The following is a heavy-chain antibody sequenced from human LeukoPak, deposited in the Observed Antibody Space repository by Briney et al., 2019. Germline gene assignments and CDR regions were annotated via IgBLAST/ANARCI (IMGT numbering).Heavy chain of an antibody. J-gene: IGHJ6*03. Sequence: GGSLRLSCAASGFTFSDYYMSWIRQAPGKGLEWVSYISSSGSTIYYADSVKGRFTISRDNAKNSLYLQMNSLRAEDTAVYYCARDRDSSSRYYYYMDVWGKGTTVTVSS. CDR2: ISSSGSTI. D-gene: IGHD6-6*01. CDR1: GFTFSDYY. CDR3: ARDRDSSSRYYYYMDV. V-gene: IGHV3-11*01.